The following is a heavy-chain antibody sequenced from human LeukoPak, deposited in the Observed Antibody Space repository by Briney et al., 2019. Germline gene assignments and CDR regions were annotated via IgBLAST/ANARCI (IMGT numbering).Heavy chain of an antibody. J-gene: IGHJ6*03. CDR2: IYYSGST. CDR3: ARGGPPGYYYDYYMDV. V-gene: IGHV4-39*07. CDR1: GGSISTSSYY. Sequence: SETLSLTCTVSGGSISTSSYYWGWIRQPPWKGLEWIGSIYYSGSTHYNPSLKSRVSLSLDTSKNQFSLKLSSVTAADTAVYFCARGGPPGYYYDYYMDVWGKGTTVTISS.